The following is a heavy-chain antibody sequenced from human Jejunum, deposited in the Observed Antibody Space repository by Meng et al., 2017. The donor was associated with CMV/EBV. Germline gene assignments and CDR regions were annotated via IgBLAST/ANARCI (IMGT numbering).Heavy chain of an antibody. Sequence: ACKASGYTLSDYYLHWVRQAPGQGLEWMGVIDPTTGSETYAETFQGRVTMTRDTSTSTVYMELSSLRSEDRAVYYCARAVVVRGSYTYDPGGQGTLVTVS. CDR2: IDPTTGSE. CDR3: ARAVVVRGSYTYDP. D-gene: IGHD3-16*01. CDR1: GYTLSDYY. V-gene: IGHV1-46*01. J-gene: IGHJ5*02.